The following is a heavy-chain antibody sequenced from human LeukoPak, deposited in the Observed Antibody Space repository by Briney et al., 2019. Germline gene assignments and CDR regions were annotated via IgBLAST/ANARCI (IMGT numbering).Heavy chain of an antibody. CDR3: ARVLMVYASSAYGFDI. CDR1: GFTFSAYW. CDR2: IKQDGSEK. V-gene: IGHV3-7*01. J-gene: IGHJ3*02. Sequence: QSGGSLRLSCAASGFTFSAYWMSWVRQAPGKGLEWVANIKQDGSEKYYVDSVKGRFTFSRDNAKNSLYLQMNSLRAEDTAVYYCARVLMVYASSAYGFDIWGQGTMVTVSS. D-gene: IGHD2-8*01.